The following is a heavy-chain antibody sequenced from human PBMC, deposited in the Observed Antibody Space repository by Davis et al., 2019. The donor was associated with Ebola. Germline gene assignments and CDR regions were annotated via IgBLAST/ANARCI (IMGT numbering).Heavy chain of an antibody. Sequence: SETLSLTCTVSGGSINNYFWSWIRQPPGKGLEWIGYIYHSGSAYYNPSLKSRVPMSVDRSRNQFPLNLSSVTAADTAVYYCARDYYESSGYFWYFDLWGRGTLVTVSS. CDR3: ARDYYESSGYFWYFDL. CDR2: IYHSGSA. D-gene: IGHD3-22*01. CDR1: GGSINNYF. V-gene: IGHV4-59*12. J-gene: IGHJ2*01.